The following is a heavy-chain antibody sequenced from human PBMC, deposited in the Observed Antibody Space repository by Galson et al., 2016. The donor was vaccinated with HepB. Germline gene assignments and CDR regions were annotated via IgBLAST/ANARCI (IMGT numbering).Heavy chain of an antibody. CDR1: GFIFSDYD. D-gene: IGHD3-22*01. Sequence: SLRLSCAASGFIFSDYDMSWIRQAPGKGLEWVSYISSSGSTIYYAASVDGRFTISRDNAKNSLYLQMNRLRADDTAVYYCARSVGSTDYYDTSGYFVSWYFDLWGRGTLVTVSS. J-gene: IGHJ2*01. CDR2: ISSSGSTI. V-gene: IGHV3-11*01. CDR3: ARSVGSTDYYDTSGYFVSWYFDL.